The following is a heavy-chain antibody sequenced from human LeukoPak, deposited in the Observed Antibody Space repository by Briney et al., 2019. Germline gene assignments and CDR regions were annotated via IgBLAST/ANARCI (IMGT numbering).Heavy chain of an antibody. CDR2: ISPFNGNT. CDR1: GYTFNIYG. Sequence: GASVKVSCKASGYTFNIYGISWVRQAPGQGLEWIGWISPFNGNTNYAQNLQGRATMTTDTSTSTAYMDLRSLRSDDTAVYYCATIDSSGYPVVSPAFDIWGQGTMVTVSS. CDR3: ATIDSSGYPVVSPAFDI. V-gene: IGHV1-18*01. D-gene: IGHD3-22*01. J-gene: IGHJ3*02.